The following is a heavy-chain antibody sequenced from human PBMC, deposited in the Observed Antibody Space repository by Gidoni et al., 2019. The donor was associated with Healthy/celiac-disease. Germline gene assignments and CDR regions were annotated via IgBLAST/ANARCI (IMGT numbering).Heavy chain of an antibody. CDR3: ARDIVLMVYAIWYFDY. CDR2: INHRGST. CDR1: GASFSGYY. Sequence: QVQLQQWGAGLLKPAETLSLACAAYGASFSGYYWSWIRQPPGKGLEWIGEINHRGSTNYNPSLKSRVTISVDTSKNQCSLKLSSVTAADTAVYYCARDIVLMVYAIWYFDYWGQGTLVTVSS. V-gene: IGHV4-34*01. J-gene: IGHJ4*02. D-gene: IGHD2-8*01.